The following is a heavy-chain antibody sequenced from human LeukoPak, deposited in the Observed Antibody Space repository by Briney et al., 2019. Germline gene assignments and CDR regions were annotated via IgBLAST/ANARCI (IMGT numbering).Heavy chain of an antibody. J-gene: IGHJ4*02. CDR1: GGSFSGYY. D-gene: IGHD6-19*01. V-gene: IGHV4-34*01. Sequence: NASETLSLTCAVYGGSFSGYYWSWIRQPPGKGLEWIGEINHSGSTNYNPSLKSRVTISADTSKNQFSLKLSSVTAADTAVYYCASLQQWLAPIDYWGQGTLVTVSS. CDR3: ASLQQWLAPIDY. CDR2: INHSGST.